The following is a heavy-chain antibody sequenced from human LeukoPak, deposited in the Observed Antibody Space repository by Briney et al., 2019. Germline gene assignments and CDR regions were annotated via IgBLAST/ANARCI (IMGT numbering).Heavy chain of an antibody. CDR2: IIPIFCTA. D-gene: IGHD2/OR15-2a*01. CDR3: ARVYVPGAFDI. CDR1: GGTFSSYA. Sequence: SVKVSCKASGGTFSSYAISWVRQAPGQGLEWMGGIIPIFCTANYAQKFQGRVTITADKSTSTAYMELSSLRSEDTAVYYCARVYVPGAFDIWGQGTMVTVSS. J-gene: IGHJ3*02. V-gene: IGHV1-69*06.